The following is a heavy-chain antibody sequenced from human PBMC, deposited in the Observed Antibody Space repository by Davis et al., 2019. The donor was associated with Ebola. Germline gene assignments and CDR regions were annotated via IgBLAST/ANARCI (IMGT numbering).Heavy chain of an antibody. CDR1: GFTFSSYW. Sequence: GESLKISCAASGFTFSSYWMSWVRQAPGKGLEWVSAISGSGGSTYYADSVKGRFTISRDNSKNTLYLQMNSLRAEDTAVYYCAKWEMGFLDWGYFDYWGQGTLVTVSS. D-gene: IGHD3/OR15-3a*01. V-gene: IGHV3-23*01. CDR3: AKWEMGFLDWGYFDY. CDR2: ISGSGGST. J-gene: IGHJ4*02.